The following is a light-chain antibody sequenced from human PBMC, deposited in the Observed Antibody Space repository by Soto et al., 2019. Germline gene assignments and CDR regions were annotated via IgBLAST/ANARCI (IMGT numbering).Light chain of an antibody. Sequence: QSALTQPASVSGSPGQSITISCTGISGYMGNFNYVSWYQQVPGKAPTLLIYEVTNRPSGVSSRFSGSKSGNTASLTISDLQAEDEADYYCSSFTVHTTPVVFGGGTKLTVL. V-gene: IGLV2-14*01. CDR2: EVT. CDR1: SGYMGNFNY. CDR3: SSFTVHTTPVV. J-gene: IGLJ2*01.